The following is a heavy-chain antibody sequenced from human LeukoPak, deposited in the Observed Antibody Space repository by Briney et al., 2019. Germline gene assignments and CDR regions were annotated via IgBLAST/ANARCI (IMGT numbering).Heavy chain of an antibody. J-gene: IGHJ6*03. D-gene: IGHD6-25*01. Sequence: SGGSLRLSCAASGFTFSSYSMNWVRQAPGKGLEWVSSISSSSSYIYYADSVKGRFTISRDNAKNSLYLQMNSLRAEDTAVYYCARKASSAPDYCYYMHVWGKGTTVTVSS. V-gene: IGHV3-21*01. CDR3: ARKASSAPDYCYYMHV. CDR1: GFTFSSYS. CDR2: ISSSSSYI.